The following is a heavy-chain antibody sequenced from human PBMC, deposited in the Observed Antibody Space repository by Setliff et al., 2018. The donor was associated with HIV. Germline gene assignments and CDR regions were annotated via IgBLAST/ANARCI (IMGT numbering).Heavy chain of an antibody. CDR3: ARCYYNFWSGYPLDYMDV. CDR1: GGSISSSSYY. J-gene: IGHJ6*03. V-gene: IGHV4-39*01. D-gene: IGHD3-3*01. CDR2: LYYTGST. Sequence: SETLSLTCTVSGGSISSSSYYWGWIRQPPGKGLEWIGSLYYTGSTHHNPSLESRAAISVDTSKNQISLKLSSVTATDTAVYYCARCYYNFWSGYPLDYMDVWGKGTTVTVSS.